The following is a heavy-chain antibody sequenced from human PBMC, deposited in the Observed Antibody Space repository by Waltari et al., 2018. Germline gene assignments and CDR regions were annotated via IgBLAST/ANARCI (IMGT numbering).Heavy chain of an antibody. J-gene: IGHJ6*02. CDR3: ARIVATTHYYGMDV. D-gene: IGHD5-12*01. V-gene: IGHV4-59*11. Sequence: QVQLQESGPGLVKPSETLSLTCTVSGGSISSHYWSWIRQPPGKGLEWIGYISYSGSTNYTPSLKSRVTIAVDTSKNQFSLKLSSVTAADTAVYYCARIVATTHYYGMDVWGQGTTVTVSS. CDR1: GGSISSHY. CDR2: ISYSGST.